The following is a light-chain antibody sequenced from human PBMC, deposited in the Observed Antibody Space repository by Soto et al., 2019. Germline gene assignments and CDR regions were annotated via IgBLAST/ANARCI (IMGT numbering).Light chain of an antibody. CDR3: QQVNTYPAFT. V-gene: IGKV1-9*01. CDR1: QGISSY. J-gene: IGKJ3*01. CDR2: AAS. Sequence: DIQLTQSPSFLSASVGDRVTITCRASQGISSYLAWYQQKPGKAPKLLIYAASTMQSGVPSRLSGSGSGTEFTLTISSLQPEDFATYYCQQVNTYPAFTFGPGTKVDIK.